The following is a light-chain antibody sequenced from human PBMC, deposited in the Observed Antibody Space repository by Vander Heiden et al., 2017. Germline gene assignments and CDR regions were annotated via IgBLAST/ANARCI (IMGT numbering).Light chain of an antibody. Sequence: QTLLTPPPPVSGAPGQRVTISCTKISSNIGADYVVHWYQQLPGTAHILLIYSNSRRPSGVPDRFSGSRSGTSASLAIAGLQAEDEDDYYCQSYGSSLNILFGGGTKLTVL. CDR2: SNS. CDR1: SSNIGADYV. CDR3: QSYGSSLNIL. V-gene: IGLV1-40*01. J-gene: IGLJ3*02.